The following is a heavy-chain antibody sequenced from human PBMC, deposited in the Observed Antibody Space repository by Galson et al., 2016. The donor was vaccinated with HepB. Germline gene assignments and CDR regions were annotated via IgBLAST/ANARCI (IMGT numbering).Heavy chain of an antibody. V-gene: IGHV3-23*01. D-gene: IGHD3-10*01. J-gene: IGHJ2*01. CDR2: ISGSGNEK. CDR3: ASGIAGTTSYSFCYFDL. CDR1: GFTFRNYG. Sequence: SLRLSCAASGFTFRNYGIHWVRQAPGKGLDWVSTISGSGNEKNYADSVKGRFTFSRDNSKNTLYLQMTSLRAEDTAVYYCASGIAGTTSYSFCYFDLWGRGSLGTV.